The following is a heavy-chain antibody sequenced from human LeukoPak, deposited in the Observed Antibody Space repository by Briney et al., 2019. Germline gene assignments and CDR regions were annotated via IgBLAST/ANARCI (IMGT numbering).Heavy chain of an antibody. J-gene: IGHJ4*02. Sequence: WASVKVSCKVSGYTLTELSMHWVRQAPGKGLEWMGGFDPEDGETIYAQKFQGRVTMTEDTSTDTAYMELSSLRSEDTAVYYCAGSFRGGYNLLCVYWGQGTLVTVSS. D-gene: IGHD5-24*01. CDR3: AGSFRGGYNLLCVY. CDR1: GYTLTELS. V-gene: IGHV1-24*01. CDR2: FDPEDGET.